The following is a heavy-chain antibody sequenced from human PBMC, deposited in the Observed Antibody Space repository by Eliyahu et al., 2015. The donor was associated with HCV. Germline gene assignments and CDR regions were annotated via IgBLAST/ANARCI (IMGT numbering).Heavy chain of an antibody. Sequence: EVQLVESGGGLVQPGGSLRLSCAAXGFXFXNFAMTWARQAPGKGLEWVSVISGSGGSTDYADSVRGRFTISRDNSKNTLYLEMNSLRAEDTAVYYCAKREGGSGTPFDYWGQGALVTVSS. CDR2: ISGSGGST. V-gene: IGHV3-23*04. D-gene: IGHD3-10*01. CDR1: GFXFXNFA. J-gene: IGHJ4*02. CDR3: AKREGGSGTPFDY.